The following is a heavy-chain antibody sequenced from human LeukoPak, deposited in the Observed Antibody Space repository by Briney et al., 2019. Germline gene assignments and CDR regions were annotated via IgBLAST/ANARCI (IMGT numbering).Heavy chain of an antibody. CDR1: GFTFSSYA. J-gene: IGHJ3*02. CDR3: AARDYYDSSGYHEGAFDI. V-gene: IGHV3-23*01. D-gene: IGHD3-22*01. CDR2: ISGSGGST. Sequence: GGSLRLSCAASGFTFSSYAMSWVRQAPGKGLEWVSAISGSGGSTYYADSVKGRFTISRDNSKNTLYLQMNSLRAEDTAVYYCAARDYYDSSGYHEGAFDIWGQGTMVTVSS.